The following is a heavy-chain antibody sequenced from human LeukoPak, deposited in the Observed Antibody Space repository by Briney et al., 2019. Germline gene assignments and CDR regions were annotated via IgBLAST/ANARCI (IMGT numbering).Heavy chain of an antibody. V-gene: IGHV3-23*01. CDR3: AKRGPGPVAGSYDF. J-gene: IGHJ4*02. CDR2: IGARGDI. D-gene: IGHD6-19*01. Sequence: GGSLRLSCVGSGFTFSDYAMNWVRQTPGKGLEWISAIGARGDIFYVDSVKGRFIISRDNSNNAAHLQMNSLRPEDTAIYYCAKRGPGPVAGSYDFWGQGTLVTVSS. CDR1: GFTFSDYA.